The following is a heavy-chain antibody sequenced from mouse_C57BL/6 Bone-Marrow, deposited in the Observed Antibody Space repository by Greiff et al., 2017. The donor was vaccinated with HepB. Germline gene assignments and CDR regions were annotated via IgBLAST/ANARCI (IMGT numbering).Heavy chain of an antibody. V-gene: IGHV1-85*01. CDR3: ASRYYGTGYYFDY. D-gene: IGHD1-1*01. J-gene: IGHJ2*01. CDR2: IYPRDGST. Sequence: QVQLKESGPELVKPGASVKLSCKASGYTFTSYDINWVKQRPGQGLEWIGWIYPRDGSTKYNEKFKGKATLTVDTSSSTAYMELHSLTSEDSAVYFCASRYYGTGYYFDYWGQGTTLTVSS. CDR1: GYTFTSYD.